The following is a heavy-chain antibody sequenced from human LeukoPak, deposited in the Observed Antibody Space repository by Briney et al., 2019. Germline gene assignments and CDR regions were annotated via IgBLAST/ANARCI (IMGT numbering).Heavy chain of an antibody. CDR2: INHSGST. CDR1: GGSFSGYY. V-gene: IGHV4-34*01. Sequence: SKTLSLTCAVYGGSFSGYYWSWIRQPPGKGLEWIGEINHSGSTNYNPSLKSRVTISVDTSKNQFSLKLSSVTAADTAVYYCARGRGYSYGLIDWGQGTLVTVSS. J-gene: IGHJ4*02. CDR3: ARGRGYSYGLID. D-gene: IGHD5-18*01.